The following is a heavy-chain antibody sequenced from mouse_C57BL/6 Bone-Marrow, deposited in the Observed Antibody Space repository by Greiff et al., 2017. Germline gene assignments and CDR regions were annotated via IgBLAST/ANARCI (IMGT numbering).Heavy chain of an antibody. CDR2: IYPGSGST. CDR3: ARPHYYGSSVERFAY. V-gene: IGHV1-55*01. CDR1: GYTFTSYW. J-gene: IGHJ3*01. Sequence: VQLQQPGAELVKPGASVKMSCKASGYTFTSYWITWVKQRPGQGLEWIGDIYPGSGSTNYNEKFKSKATLTVDTSSSTAYMQLSSLTSEDSAVYYWARPHYYGSSVERFAYWGKGTLVTVSA. D-gene: IGHD1-1*01.